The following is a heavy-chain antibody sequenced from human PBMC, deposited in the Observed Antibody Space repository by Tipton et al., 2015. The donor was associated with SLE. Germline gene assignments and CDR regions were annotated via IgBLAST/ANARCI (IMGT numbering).Heavy chain of an antibody. CDR3: ATFSQSRLFDY. CDR1: GGSISSINYF. V-gene: IGHV4-39*07. J-gene: IGHJ4*02. CDR2: IYYSGST. D-gene: IGHD3-3*02. Sequence: TLSLTCTVSGGSISSINYFWGWIRQPPGKGLEWIGTIYYSGSTYYNLSLKSRVTISVDTSRNQYSLRLISVTAADTVVYYCATFSQSRLFDYWGQGRLVTVSS.